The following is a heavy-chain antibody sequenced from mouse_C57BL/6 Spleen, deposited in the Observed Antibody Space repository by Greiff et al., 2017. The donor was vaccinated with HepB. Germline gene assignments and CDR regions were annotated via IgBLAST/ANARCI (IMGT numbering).Heavy chain of an antibody. Sequence: EVQPQQSVAELVRPGASVKLSCTASGFNIKNTYMPWVKQRPEQGLEWIGRIDPANGNTKCAPKFQGKATITADTSSNTAYLQLRSLPAEDTAIYYCANYPISTVVDTEYFDVKGTGNTVTDSS. D-gene: IGHD1-1*01. V-gene: IGHV14-3*01. CDR2: IDPANGNT. CDR1: GFNIKNTY. CDR3: ANYPISTVVDTEYFDV. J-gene: IGHJ1*03.